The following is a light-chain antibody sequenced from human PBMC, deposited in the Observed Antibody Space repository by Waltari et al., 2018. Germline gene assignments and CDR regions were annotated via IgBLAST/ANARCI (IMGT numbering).Light chain of an antibody. Sequence: TLSCRASQGVSSYLAWYQQKPGQAPRLLIYDASNRATGIPARFSGSGSGTDFTLTISSLEPEDFAVYYCQQRSNWLTFGGGTKVEIK. CDR2: DAS. CDR1: QGVSSY. V-gene: IGKV3-11*01. J-gene: IGKJ4*01. CDR3: QQRSNWLT.